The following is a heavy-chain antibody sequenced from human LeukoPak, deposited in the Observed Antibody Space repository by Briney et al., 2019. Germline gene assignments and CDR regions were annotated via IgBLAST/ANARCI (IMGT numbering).Heavy chain of an antibody. J-gene: IGHJ4*02. D-gene: IGHD2-15*01. Sequence: AASVKVSCKASGFTFTSSAMQWVRQARGQRLEWIGWIVVGSGNTNYAQKFQERVTITRDMSTSTAYMELSSLRSEDTAVYYCARPLRGYCSGGSCYKGILVYWGQGTLVTVSS. CDR2: IVVGSGNT. CDR1: GFTFTSSA. V-gene: IGHV1-58*02. CDR3: ARPLRGYCSGGSCYKGILVY.